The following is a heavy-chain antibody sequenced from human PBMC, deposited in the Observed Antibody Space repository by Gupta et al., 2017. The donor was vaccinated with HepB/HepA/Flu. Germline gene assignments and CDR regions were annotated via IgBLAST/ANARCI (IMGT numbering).Heavy chain of an antibody. V-gene: IGHV1-58*02. Sequence: QMQLVQSGPEVRKPGTSVKVSCTASGFTFSRSAMQWVRQARGHRLEWIGWIVVGSGNANYAQKFRDRVTMTRDMSTNTVYMELSSLRPDDTAVYYCVAARNSDLVGWFDPWGQGTLVTVSS. CDR2: IVVGSGNA. CDR1: GFTFSRSA. J-gene: IGHJ5*02. CDR3: VAARNSDLVGWFDP. D-gene: IGHD2-8*02.